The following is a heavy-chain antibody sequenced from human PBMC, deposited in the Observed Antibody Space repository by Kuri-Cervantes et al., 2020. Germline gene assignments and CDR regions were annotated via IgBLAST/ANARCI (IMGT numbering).Heavy chain of an antibody. Sequence: GGSLRLSCAASGYISDYAWKRGVRQAPGKGLEWVSGISTNYITYYTDSVKGRFTISRDNSKNTLHLQMNSLRVGDTAVYYCANAICSGGNCFPRYGVDVWGQGTTVTVSS. CDR1: GYISDYAW. D-gene: IGHD2-15*01. J-gene: IGHJ6*02. CDR3: ANAICSGGNCFPRYGVDV. V-gene: IGHV3-23*01. CDR2: ISTNYIT.